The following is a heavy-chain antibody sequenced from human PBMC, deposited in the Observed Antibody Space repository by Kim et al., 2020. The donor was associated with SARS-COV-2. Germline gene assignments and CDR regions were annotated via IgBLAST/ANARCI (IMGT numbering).Heavy chain of an antibody. CDR3: ARSDGGPFDY. CDR2: T. Sequence: THYTPSLKRRVTLSVDTSKNQFSLELSSVAAADTAVYYCARSDGGPFDYWGQGTLVTVSS. V-gene: IGHV4-39*01. D-gene: IGHD3-16*01. J-gene: IGHJ4*02.